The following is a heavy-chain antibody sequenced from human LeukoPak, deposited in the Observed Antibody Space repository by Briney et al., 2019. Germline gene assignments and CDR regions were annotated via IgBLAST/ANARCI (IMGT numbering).Heavy chain of an antibody. CDR1: GGSISSYY. V-gene: IGHV4-59*01. D-gene: IGHD2-2*01. J-gene: IGHJ6*02. CDR2: IYYSGST. Sequence: SETLSLTCTVSGGSISSYYWSWIRQPPGKGLEWIGYIYYSGSTNYNPSLKSRVTISVDTSKNQFSLKLSSVTAADTAVYYCARGRRYCSSTSCPYYYYYGMDVWGQGTTVTVSS. CDR3: ARGRRYCSSTSCPYYYYYGMDV.